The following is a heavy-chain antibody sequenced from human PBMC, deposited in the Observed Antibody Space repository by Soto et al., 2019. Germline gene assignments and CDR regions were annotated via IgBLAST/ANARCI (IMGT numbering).Heavy chain of an antibody. CDR3: AREDTGYPYYFDY. J-gene: IGHJ4*02. V-gene: IGHV3-48*03. CDR1: GFTFSSSE. Sequence: VGSLRLSCAASGFTFSSSEMNWVRQAPGKGLEWVSYISSSGSTVYYADSVKGRFTISRDNAKNSLYLQMNSLRVEDTAVYYCAREDTGYPYYFDYWGQGTLVTVSS. D-gene: IGHD3-16*02. CDR2: ISSSGSTV.